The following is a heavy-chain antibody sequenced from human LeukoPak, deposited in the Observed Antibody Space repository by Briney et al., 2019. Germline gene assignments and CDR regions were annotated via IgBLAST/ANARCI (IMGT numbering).Heavy chain of an antibody. D-gene: IGHD3-22*01. J-gene: IGHJ6*02. Sequence: GGSLRLSCAASGFSFSTKWMHWVRQVPGKGLLWVSRISGDGSSTLYADSVKGRFTISRDNAKNSLYLQMNSLRAKDTAVYYCARIKYYYDSSGYYRYYYYYGMDVWGQGTTVTVSS. CDR1: GFSFSTKW. V-gene: IGHV3-74*03. CDR2: ISGDGSST. CDR3: ARIKYYYDSSGYYRYYYYYGMDV.